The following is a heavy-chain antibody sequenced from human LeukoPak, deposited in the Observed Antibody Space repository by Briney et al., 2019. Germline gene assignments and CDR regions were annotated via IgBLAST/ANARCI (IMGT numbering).Heavy chain of an antibody. CDR3: ARDRGYSNYYDY. CDR2: ISKTSNTR. V-gene: IGHV3-48*02. D-gene: IGHD4-11*01. Sequence: GGSLRLSCAASGFTFSSHSMNWVRQAPGKGLEWVSYISKTSNTRDYADSVKGRFTISRDNAKNSLYLQMNSLRDEDTAVYYCARDRGYSNYYDYWGQGTLVTVSS. J-gene: IGHJ4*02. CDR1: GFTFSSHS.